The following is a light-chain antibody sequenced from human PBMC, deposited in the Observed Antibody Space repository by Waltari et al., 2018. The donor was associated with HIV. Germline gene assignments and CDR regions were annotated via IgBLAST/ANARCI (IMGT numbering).Light chain of an antibody. CDR2: SHN. CDR1: GSNSGSTI. J-gene: IGLJ3*02. V-gene: IGLV1-44*01. Sequence: HSVLTQPPSASGTPGRRVSLSCSGSGSNSGSTIVKWYQQLPGTAPKPLIYSHNQRPSGVPDRFSGSKSGTSASLAISGLQSEDEADYYCAAWDDSLNAWVFGGGTKLTVL. CDR3: AAWDDSLNAWV.